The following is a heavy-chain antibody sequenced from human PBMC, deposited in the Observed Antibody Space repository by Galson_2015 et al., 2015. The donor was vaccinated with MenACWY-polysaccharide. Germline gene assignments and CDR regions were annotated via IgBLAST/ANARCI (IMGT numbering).Heavy chain of an antibody. CDR3: ARDPHCGAGCSIHDAFEG. Sequence: SLRLSCAASGFTFSSYWMHWVRQAPGEGLVWVSRIKTDGSSTSYADSVKGRFTVSRDNAKNTVYLQMNSLRVEDTAVYYCARDPHCGAGCSIHDAFEGWGQGTKVTVSS. J-gene: IGHJ3*01. CDR2: IKTDGSST. CDR1: GFTFSSYW. D-gene: IGHD2-21*02. V-gene: IGHV3-74*01.